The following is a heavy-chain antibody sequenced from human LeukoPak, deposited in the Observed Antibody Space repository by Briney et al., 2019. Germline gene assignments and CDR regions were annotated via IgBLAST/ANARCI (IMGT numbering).Heavy chain of an antibody. Sequence: SETLSLTCAVYGGSFSGYYWSWIRQPPGKGLEWIGEINHSGSTNYNPSLKSRVTISVDTSKNQFSLKLSSVTAADTAVYYCARALSQWYSSGWLDYWGQGTLVTVSS. CDR3: ARALSQWYSSGWLDY. V-gene: IGHV4-34*01. J-gene: IGHJ4*02. CDR2: INHSGST. D-gene: IGHD6-19*01. CDR1: GGSFSGYY.